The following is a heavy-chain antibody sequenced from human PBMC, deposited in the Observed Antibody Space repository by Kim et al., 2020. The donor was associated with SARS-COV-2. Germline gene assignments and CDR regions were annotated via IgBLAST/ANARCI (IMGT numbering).Heavy chain of an antibody. CDR3: AIHSRMDTAMVGPFDY. V-gene: IGHV3-23*01. Sequence: GGSLRLSCAASGFTFSSYAMSWVRQAPGKGLEWVSAISGSGGSTYYADSVKGRFTISRDNSKNTLYLQMNSLRAEDTAVYYCAIHSRMDTAMVGPFDYWGQGTLVTVSS. CDR1: GFTFSSYA. D-gene: IGHD5-18*01. J-gene: IGHJ4*02. CDR2: ISGSGGST.